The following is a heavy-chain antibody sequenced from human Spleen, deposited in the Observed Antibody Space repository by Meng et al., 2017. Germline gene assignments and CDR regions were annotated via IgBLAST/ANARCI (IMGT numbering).Heavy chain of an antibody. CDR1: GFTFSSYA. CDR2: ISYDGSNK. D-gene: IGHD3-10*01. Sequence: GGSLRLSCAASGFTFSSYAMHWVRQAPGKGLEWVAVISYDGSNKYYADSVKGRFTISRDNSKNTLYLQMNSLRAEDTAVYYCAREIEITMVRGVPNYFDYWGQGTLVTVSS. CDR3: AREIEITMVRGVPNYFDY. V-gene: IGHV3-30*04. J-gene: IGHJ4*02.